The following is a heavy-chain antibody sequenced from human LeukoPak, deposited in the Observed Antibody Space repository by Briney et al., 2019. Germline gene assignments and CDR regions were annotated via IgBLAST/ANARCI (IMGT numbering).Heavy chain of an antibody. Sequence: SQTLSLTCTVSGGSISSAGYYWGWLRQHPGKGLEWIGYLDYSERTYYNPSLMSRVTISVDTSKKQFSLKLSSVTAADTAVYYCARDSKGLYSSSSSDYYMDVWGKGTTVTVSS. CDR3: ARDSKGLYSSSSSDYYMDV. CDR2: LDYSERT. J-gene: IGHJ6*03. V-gene: IGHV4-31*03. CDR1: GGSISSAGYY. D-gene: IGHD6-6*01.